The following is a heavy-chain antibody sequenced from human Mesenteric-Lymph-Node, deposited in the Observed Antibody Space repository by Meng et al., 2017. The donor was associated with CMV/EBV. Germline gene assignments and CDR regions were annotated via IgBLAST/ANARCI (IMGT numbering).Heavy chain of an antibody. J-gene: IGHJ4*02. CDR2: ISWNSGSI. CDR1: GFTFDDYA. CDR3: ARDHYYDSSGYR. Sequence: SLKISCAASGFTFDDYAMHWVRQAPGKGLEWVSGISWNSGSIGYADSVKGRFTISRDNAKNSLYLQMNSLRAEDTAVYYCARDHYYDSSGYRWGQGTLVTVSS. D-gene: IGHD3-22*01. V-gene: IGHV3-9*01.